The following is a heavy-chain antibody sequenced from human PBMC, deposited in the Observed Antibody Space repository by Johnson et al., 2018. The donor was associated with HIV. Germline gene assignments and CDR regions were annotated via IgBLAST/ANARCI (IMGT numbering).Heavy chain of an antibody. J-gene: IGHJ3*01. D-gene: IGHD6-13*01. CDR3: ARDQRLAAVATDGFDV. CDR2: LYSGGST. V-gene: IGHV3-66*02. CDR1: GFTVSSNY. Sequence: MMLVESGGGLVQPGGSLRRSCAASGFTVSSNYMNWVRQAPGKGLERVALLYSGGSTYYADSVKGRFTISRDNSKNTLYLQMNSLRAEDTTVYYCARDQRLAAVATDGFDVWGQGTMVTVS.